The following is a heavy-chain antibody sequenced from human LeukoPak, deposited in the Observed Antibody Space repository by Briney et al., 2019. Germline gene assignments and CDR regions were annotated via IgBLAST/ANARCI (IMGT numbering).Heavy chain of an antibody. CDR3: AKDRSCTNNICHGDFDY. D-gene: IGHD2-8*01. CDR1: GFTISNYA. CDR2: ISGSGGDT. J-gene: IGHJ4*02. Sequence: PGGSLRLSCTASGFTISNYAMSWVRQAPGQGLELVSGISGSGGDTYYADSVKGRFTISRDNSKNTLYLQMNSLRAEDTAVYYCAKDRSCTNNICHGDFDYWGQGTLVTVSS. V-gene: IGHV3-23*01.